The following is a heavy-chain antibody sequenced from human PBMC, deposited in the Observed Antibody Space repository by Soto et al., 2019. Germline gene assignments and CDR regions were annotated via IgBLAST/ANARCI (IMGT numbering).Heavy chain of an antibody. CDR3: APGGSRGRN. V-gene: IGHV4-34*01. CDR1: GGSFSGYY. D-gene: IGHD1-26*01. Sequence: SETLSLTCAVYGGSFSGYYWSWIRQPPGKGLEWIGEINHSGSTNYNPSLKSRVTISVDTSKNQFSLKLSSVTAAGTAVYYCAPGGSRGRNWGQGTLVTVSS. J-gene: IGHJ4*02. CDR2: INHSGST.